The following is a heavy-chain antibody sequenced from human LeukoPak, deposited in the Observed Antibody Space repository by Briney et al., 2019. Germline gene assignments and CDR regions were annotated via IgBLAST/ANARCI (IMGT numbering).Heavy chain of an antibody. V-gene: IGHV3-72*01. CDR3: VRVWRGYYFDS. Sequence: GGSLRLSCAASGFIFSDHHLDWVRQAPGKGLEWVGRVRNKANTYSTNYAASVKGRFSITRDDSMNSVYLQMNSLKTEDTAVYYCVRVWRGYYFDSWGQGILVTVSS. CDR1: GFIFSDHH. D-gene: IGHD3-10*01. J-gene: IGHJ4*02. CDR2: VRNKANTYST.